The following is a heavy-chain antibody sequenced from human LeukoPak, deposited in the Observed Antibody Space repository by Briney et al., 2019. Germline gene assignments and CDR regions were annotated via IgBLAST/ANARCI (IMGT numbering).Heavy chain of an antibody. V-gene: IGHV3-23*01. CDR3: AKDLVVVTPSGICDI. CDR1: GFTFSFNE. D-gene: IGHD2-21*02. J-gene: IGHJ3*02. Sequence: RPGGSLRLSCAASGFTFSFNEMNWVRQAPGKGLQWVSTVTGSAESTYYADFVKGRFTISRDNSKDMVFLQMSSLGAEDTATYFCAKDLVVVTPSGICDIWGQGTLVTVSS. CDR2: VTGSAEST.